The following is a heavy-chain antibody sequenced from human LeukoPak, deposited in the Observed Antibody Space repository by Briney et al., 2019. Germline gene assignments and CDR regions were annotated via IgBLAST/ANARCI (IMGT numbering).Heavy chain of an antibody. D-gene: IGHD6-13*01. CDR2: INPNSGGT. V-gene: IGHV1-2*02. Sequence: VASVKVSCRASGYTFTGYYMHWVRQAPGQGLEWMGWINPNSGGTNYAQKFQGRVTMTRDTSISTAYMELSRLRSDDTAVYYCARARSSIAAGTGTRRGFDPWGQGTLVTVSS. CDR3: ARARSSIAAGTGTRRGFDP. CDR1: GYTFTGYY. J-gene: IGHJ5*02.